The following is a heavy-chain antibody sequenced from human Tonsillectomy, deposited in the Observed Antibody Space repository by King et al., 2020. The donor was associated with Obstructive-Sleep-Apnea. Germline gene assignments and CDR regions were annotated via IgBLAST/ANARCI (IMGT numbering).Heavy chain of an antibody. D-gene: IGHD5-24*01. CDR3: ALMAEMGYFDL. CDR2: INHSGST. CDR1: GGSFSGYY. Sequence: VQLQQWGAGLLKPSETLSLTCAVYGGSFSGYYWSWIRQPPGKGLEWIGKINHSGSTNYNPSLKSRVTISVDTSKNQFSLKLNSVTAADTAVYYCALMAEMGYFDLWGRGTLVTVSS. V-gene: IGHV4-34*01. J-gene: IGHJ2*01.